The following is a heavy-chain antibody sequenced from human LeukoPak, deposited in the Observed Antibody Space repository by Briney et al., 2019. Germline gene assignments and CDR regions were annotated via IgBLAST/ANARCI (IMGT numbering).Heavy chain of an antibody. CDR2: ISGSGGST. J-gene: IGHJ4*02. CDR1: GFTFSSYA. V-gene: IGHV3-23*01. Sequence: GGSLRLSCAASGFTFSSYAMSWVRQGPGKGLEWVSAISGSGGSTYYADSVKGRFTISRDNSKNTLYLQMNSLRAEDTAVYYCAKDPGYSYGPHYYFDYWGQGTPVTVSS. CDR3: AKDPGYSYGPHYYFDY. D-gene: IGHD5-18*01.